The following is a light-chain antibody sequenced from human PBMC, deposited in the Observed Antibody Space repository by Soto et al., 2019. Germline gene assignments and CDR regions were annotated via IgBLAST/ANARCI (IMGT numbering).Light chain of an antibody. CDR3: QQSYSTLWT. J-gene: IGKJ1*01. V-gene: IGKV1-39*01. Sequence: DIPMTQSPSSLSASVGDRVTITCRASKSISSYLNWYQQKPGKAPKLLIYAASSLQSGVPSRFSGSGSGTDFTLTISSLQPEDFAPYYCQQSYSTLWTFAQGTKVEIK. CDR1: KSISSY. CDR2: AAS.